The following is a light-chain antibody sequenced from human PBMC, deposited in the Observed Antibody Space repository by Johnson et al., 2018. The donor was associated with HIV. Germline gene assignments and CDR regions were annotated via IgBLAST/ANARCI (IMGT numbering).Light chain of an antibody. CDR3: GTWDSSLSAYV. CDR1: SSNIGNNY. J-gene: IGLJ1*01. Sequence: QSVLTQPPSVSAAPGQKVTISCSGSSSNIGNNYVSWYQQVPGAAPKLLIYDNGKRPSGIPDRFSGSKSGSSATLGITGLQTGDEADYYCGTWDSSLSAYVFGTGPKVTVL. V-gene: IGLV1-51*01. CDR2: DNG.